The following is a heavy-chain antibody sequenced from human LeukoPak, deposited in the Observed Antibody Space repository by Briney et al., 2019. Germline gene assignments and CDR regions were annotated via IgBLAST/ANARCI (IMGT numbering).Heavy chain of an antibody. J-gene: IGHJ6*03. V-gene: IGHV4-39*07. Sequence: SETLSLTCTVSGGSISSSSYYWGWIRQPPGKGLEWIGSIYYSGSTYYNPSFKSRVTISVDTSKNQFSLKLSSVTAADTAVYYCARETSQKGAHYMDVWGKGTTVTISS. CDR2: IYYSGST. CDR3: ARETSQKGAHYMDV. CDR1: GGSISSSSYY. D-gene: IGHD3-16*01.